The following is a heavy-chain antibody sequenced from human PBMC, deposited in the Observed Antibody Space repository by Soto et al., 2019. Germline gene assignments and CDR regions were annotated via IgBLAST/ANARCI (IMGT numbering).Heavy chain of an antibody. CDR1: GFTLSSYA. V-gene: IGHV3-23*01. J-gene: IGHJ6*02. Sequence: GGSLRLSCAASGFTLSSYAMSWVRQAPGKGLQWVSAISGSGGSTYYADSVKGRFTISRDNSKNTLYLQMNSLRAEDTAVYYCSRSHCSSTSCHRYGMDVWGQGTTVTVSS. D-gene: IGHD2-2*01. CDR3: SRSHCSSTSCHRYGMDV. CDR2: ISGSGGST.